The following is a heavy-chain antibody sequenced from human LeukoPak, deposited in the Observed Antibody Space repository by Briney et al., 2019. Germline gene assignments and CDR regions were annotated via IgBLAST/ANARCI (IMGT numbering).Heavy chain of an antibody. D-gene: IGHD3-10*01. CDR3: ARSTEITMVRGVANNWFDP. CDR2: IKHDGSEK. Sequence: PGGSLRLSCAASGITFSNYWMSWVRQAPGKGLEWVANIKHDGSEKYYVDSVKGRFTISRDNAKNSLYLQMNSLRAEDTAVYYCARSTEITMVRGVANNWFDPWGQGTLVTISS. CDR1: GITFSNYW. V-gene: IGHV3-7*01. J-gene: IGHJ5*02.